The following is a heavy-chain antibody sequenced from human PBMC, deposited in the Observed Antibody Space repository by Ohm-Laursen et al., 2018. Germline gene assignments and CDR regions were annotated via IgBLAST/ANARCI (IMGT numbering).Heavy chain of an antibody. V-gene: IGHV4-4*07. CDR1: GGSISSYY. Sequence: SDTLSLTCTVSGGSISSYYWSWIRQPAGKGLEWIGRIYTSGSTNYNPSLKSRVTMSVDTSKNQFSLKLSSVTAADTAVYYCARDRVGYCSSGSCYWDGMDVWGQGTTVTVSS. CDR2: IYTSGST. J-gene: IGHJ6*02. CDR3: ARDRVGYCSSGSCYWDGMDV. D-gene: IGHD2-15*01.